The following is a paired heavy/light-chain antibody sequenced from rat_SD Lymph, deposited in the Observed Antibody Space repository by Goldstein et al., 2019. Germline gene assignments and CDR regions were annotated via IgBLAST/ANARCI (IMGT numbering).Light chain of an antibody. CDR1: QSLLYSENNKDY. CDR3: EQYFVYPLT. V-gene: IGKV8S7*01. CDR2: WAT. J-gene: IGKJ5*01. Sequence: DIAITQSPSSVAVSVGETVTLSCKSSQSLLYSENNKDYLGWYQQKPGQTPKPLIYWATNRHTGVPDRFTGSGSGTDFTLIISSVQAEDLADYYCEQYFVYPLTFGSGTKLEIK.
Heavy chain of an antibody. J-gene: IGHJ2*01. V-gene: IGHV9-4*01. Sequence: QIQLVQSGPELKKPGESVKISCKASGYTFTDYAMHWVKQAPGKGLKWMGWINTYTGKPTYADDFKGRFVFSLEASASTANLQISNLKNEDTATYFCAREDLYFDYWGQGVMVTVSS. CDR1: GYTFTDYA. CDR2: INTYTGKP. CDR3: AREDLYFDY.